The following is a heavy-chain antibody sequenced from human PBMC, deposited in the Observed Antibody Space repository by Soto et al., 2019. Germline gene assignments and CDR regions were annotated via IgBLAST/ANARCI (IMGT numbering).Heavy chain of an antibody. V-gene: IGHV1-8*01. CDR3: ARERKVMDV. J-gene: IGHJ6*02. Sequence: QVVQSGAEVKKPGASVKVSCKASGYSFTSYDINWVRQATGQGLEWMGWRNPNSGNTGYAQKFQGRATMTRNTSISTAYMELSSLRSEDTAVYYCARERKVMDVWGQGTTVTVSS. CDR1: GYSFTSYD. CDR2: RNPNSGNT.